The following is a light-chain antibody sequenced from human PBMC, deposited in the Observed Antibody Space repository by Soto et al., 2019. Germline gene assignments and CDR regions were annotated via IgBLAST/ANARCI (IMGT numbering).Light chain of an antibody. V-gene: IGKV3-15*01. Sequence: EIVMTQSPATLSVSPGERATLSCRASQSVSSNLAWYQQKPGQAPRLLIYGASTRATGISARFSGSGYGTEFTLTISGLQSEDLADYFCQQYNNWPPLTFGGETKVEIK. CDR1: QSVSSN. CDR2: GAS. CDR3: QQYNNWPPLT. J-gene: IGKJ4*01.